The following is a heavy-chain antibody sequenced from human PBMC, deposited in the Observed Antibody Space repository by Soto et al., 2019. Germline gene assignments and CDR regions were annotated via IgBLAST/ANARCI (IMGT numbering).Heavy chain of an antibody. V-gene: IGHV4-59*08. J-gene: IGHJ3*02. Sequence: SETLSLTCTVSGGSISSYYWSWIRQPPGKGLEWIGYIYYSGSTNYNPSLKSRVTISVDTSKNQFSLKLSSVTAADTAVYYCARQDGSETYYDFWSGYSPLDAFDIWGQGTMVTV. D-gene: IGHD3-3*01. CDR1: GGSISSYY. CDR2: IYYSGST. CDR3: ARQDGSETYYDFWSGYSPLDAFDI.